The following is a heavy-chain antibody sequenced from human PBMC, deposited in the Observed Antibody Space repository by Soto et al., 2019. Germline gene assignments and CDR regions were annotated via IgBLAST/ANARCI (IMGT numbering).Heavy chain of an antibody. CDR1: GGSISNYF. J-gene: IGHJ4*02. D-gene: IGHD1-1*01. CDR3: ANGIYWREIDYFDS. Sequence: SETLSLTCTVTGGSISNYFLTWVRQPPGKGLEYIADISYSGSTNCKPSLKSRVTISVDTSKNQFSLKLSSVTAADTAVYYCANGIYWREIDYFDSWGQGTLVTVSS. CDR2: ISYSGST. V-gene: IGHV4-59*01.